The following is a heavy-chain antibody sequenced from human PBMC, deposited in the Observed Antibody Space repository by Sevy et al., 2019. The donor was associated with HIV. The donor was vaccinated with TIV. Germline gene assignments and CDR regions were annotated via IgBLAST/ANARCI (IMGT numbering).Heavy chain of an antibody. V-gene: IGHV3-21*04. CDR1: GMIFRSYS. D-gene: IGHD6-19*01. CDR3: ARDVDWTIAVSRDAFDL. CDR2: LSVNSDYI. J-gene: IGHJ3*01. Sequence: GGSLRLSCTASGMIFRSYSMNWVRQAPGKGLEWVSSLSVNSDYIYYADSVRGRFTISRDNTENTLYLHMHSLRLEDTAIYYCARDVDWTIAVSRDAFDLWGQGTMVTVSS.